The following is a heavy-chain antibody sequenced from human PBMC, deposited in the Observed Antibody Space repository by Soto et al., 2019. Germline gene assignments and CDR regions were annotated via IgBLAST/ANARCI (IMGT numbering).Heavy chain of an antibody. CDR2: ISYDGSNK. CDR3: AKEWVYSPEYYFDY. Sequence: LRLSCAASGFTFSSYGMHWVRQAPGKGLEWVAVISYDGSNKYYADSVKGRFTISRDNSKNTLYLQMNSLRAEDTAVYYCAKEWVYSPEYYFDYWGQGTLVTVSS. V-gene: IGHV3-30*18. D-gene: IGHD4-4*01. J-gene: IGHJ4*02. CDR1: GFTFSSYG.